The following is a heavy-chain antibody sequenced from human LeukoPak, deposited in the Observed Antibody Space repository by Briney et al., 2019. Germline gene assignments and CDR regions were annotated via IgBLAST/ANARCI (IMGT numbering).Heavy chain of an antibody. CDR1: GYTFTRYG. J-gene: IGHJ4*02. Sequence: ASVKVSCQTSGYTFTRYGISWVRPAPGQGLEWMGWISAYNGNTNYAQKLQGRVTMTTDTSTTTAYMELRSLISDDTAVYYCATHMDTAMIKAEFDYWGQGTLVTVSS. CDR2: ISAYNGNT. CDR3: ATHMDTAMIKAEFDY. D-gene: IGHD5-18*01. V-gene: IGHV1-18*01.